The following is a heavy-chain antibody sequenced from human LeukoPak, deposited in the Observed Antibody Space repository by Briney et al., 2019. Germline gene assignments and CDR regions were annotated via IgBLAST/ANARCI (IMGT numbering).Heavy chain of an antibody. CDR2: ISYDGSNK. J-gene: IGHJ4*02. CDR1: GFTFSSYA. Sequence: GSLRLSCAASGFTFSSYAMHWVRQAPGKGLEWVAVISYDGSNKYYADSVKGRFTISRDNSKNTLYLQMNSLRAEDTAVYYCARDAYYDFWSGYPHYFDYWGQGTLVTVSS. D-gene: IGHD3-3*01. V-gene: IGHV3-30*04. CDR3: ARDAYYDFWSGYPHYFDY.